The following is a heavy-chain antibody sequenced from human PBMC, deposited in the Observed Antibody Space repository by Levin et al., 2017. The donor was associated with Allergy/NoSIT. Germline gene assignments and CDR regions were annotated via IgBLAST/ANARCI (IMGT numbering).Heavy chain of an antibody. V-gene: IGHV4-4*07. CDR3: VRGGGGAYQFDP. CDR2: ILASGST. CDR1: GGSISSYY. D-gene: IGHD1-26*01. J-gene: IGHJ5*01. Sequence: PSETLSLTCTVSGGSISSYYWTWIRQPAGKGLEWIGRILASGSTNYNPSLKSRVTMSVDTSKDQFSLNLNSATAADTAVYYCVRGGGGAYQFDPWGQGTLVTVSS.